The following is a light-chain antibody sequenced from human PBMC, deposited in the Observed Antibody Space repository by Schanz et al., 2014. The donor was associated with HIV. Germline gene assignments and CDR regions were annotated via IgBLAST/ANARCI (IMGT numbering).Light chain of an antibody. CDR3: SSSSTTTCV. J-gene: IGLJ3*02. Sequence: QSVLTQPPSASGSPGQSVTISCTGTRSDIGNYDFVSWYQQHPGQAPKLMIYEVTKRPSGVPARFSGSKSDNTASLTVSGLQAEDEADYYCSSSSTTTCVSGGGTKAHRP. V-gene: IGLV2-8*01. CDR1: RSDIGNYDF. CDR2: EVT.